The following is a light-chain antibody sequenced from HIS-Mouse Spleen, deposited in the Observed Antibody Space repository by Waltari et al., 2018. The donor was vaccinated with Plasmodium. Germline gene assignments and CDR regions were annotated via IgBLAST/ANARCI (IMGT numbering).Light chain of an antibody. Sequence: DIVLPQSPATLSLSPGERATLSCRASQSVSSYLAWYQQKPGQAPRLLIYDASNRATGIPARFSGSGSGTDYTLTISSLEPEDFAVYFCQQRSNWPSLTFGGGTKVEMK. CDR1: QSVSSY. CDR2: DAS. V-gene: IGKV3-11*01. J-gene: IGKJ4*01. CDR3: QQRSNWPSLT.